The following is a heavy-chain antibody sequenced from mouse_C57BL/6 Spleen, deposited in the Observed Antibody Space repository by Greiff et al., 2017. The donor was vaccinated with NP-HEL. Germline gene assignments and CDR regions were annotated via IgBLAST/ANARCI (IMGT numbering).Heavy chain of an antibody. J-gene: IGHJ2*01. Sequence: VQLQQSGPELVKPGASVKISCKASGYAFSSSWMNWVKQRPGKGLEWIGRIYPGDGDTNYNGKFKGKATLTADKSSSTAYMQLSSLTSEDSAVYFCAREGDYVYFDYWGQGTTLTVSS. CDR1: GYAFSSSW. V-gene: IGHV1-82*01. D-gene: IGHD1-1*01. CDR3: AREGDYVYFDY. CDR2: IYPGDGDT.